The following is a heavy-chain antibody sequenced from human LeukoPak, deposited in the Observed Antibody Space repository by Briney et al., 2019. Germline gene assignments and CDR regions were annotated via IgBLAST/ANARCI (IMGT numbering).Heavy chain of an antibody. Sequence: PSETLSLTCTVSGGSISSSSYYWGWIRQPPGKGLEWIGSIYYSGSTYYNPSLKSRVTISVDTSKNQFSLKLSSVTAADTAVYYCARGGYDFWSGYPSGAFDIWGQGTMVTVSS. CDR1: GGSISSSSYY. CDR3: ARGGYDFWSGYPSGAFDI. CDR2: IYYSGST. V-gene: IGHV4-39*07. J-gene: IGHJ3*02. D-gene: IGHD3-3*01.